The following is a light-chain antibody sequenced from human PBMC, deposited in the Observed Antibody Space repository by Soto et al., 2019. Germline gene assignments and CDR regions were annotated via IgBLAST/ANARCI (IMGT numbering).Light chain of an antibody. J-gene: IGLJ1*01. Sequence: QSALTQPPSASGSPGQSVTISCTGTSSDVGGYKYVSWYQQHPGKAPKLIIYEVNKRPSGVPDRFSGSKSGNTASLTVSGLQAVDEADYYCSSYAGSILFGTGTKVTVL. CDR1: SSDVGGYKY. CDR2: EVN. CDR3: SSYAGSIL. V-gene: IGLV2-8*01.